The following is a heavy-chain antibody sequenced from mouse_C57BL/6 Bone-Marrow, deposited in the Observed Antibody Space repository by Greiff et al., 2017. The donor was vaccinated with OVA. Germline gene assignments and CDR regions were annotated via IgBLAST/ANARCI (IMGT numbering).Heavy chain of an antibody. V-gene: IGHV1-76*01. Sequence: QVQLQQSGAELVRPGASVKLSCKASGYTFTDYYINWVKQRPGQGLEWIARIYPGSGNTYYNEKFKGKATLTAEKSSSTTYMPLSSLTSEDSAVDVCASTGSCFAYWGQGTLVTVSA. CDR2: IYPGSGNT. CDR3: ASTGSCFAY. CDR1: GYTFTDYY. J-gene: IGHJ3*01. D-gene: IGHD4-1*01.